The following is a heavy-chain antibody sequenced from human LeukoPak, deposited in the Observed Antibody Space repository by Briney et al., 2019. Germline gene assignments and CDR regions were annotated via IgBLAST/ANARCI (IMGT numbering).Heavy chain of an antibody. J-gene: IGHJ6*02. V-gene: IGHV3-13*01. CDR2: IGTAGDT. CDR3: ARAGSGFGESLYYYYGMDV. D-gene: IGHD3-10*01. Sequence: PGGSLRLSCAASGFTFSSYDMHWVRQATGKGLEWVSAIGTAGDTYYPGSVKGRFTISRENAKNSLYLQMNSLRAGDTAVYYCARAGSGFGESLYYYYGMDVWGQGTTVTVSS. CDR1: GFTFSSYD.